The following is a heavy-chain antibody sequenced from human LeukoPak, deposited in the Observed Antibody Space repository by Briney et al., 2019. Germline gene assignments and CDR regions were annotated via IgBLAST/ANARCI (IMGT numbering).Heavy chain of an antibody. V-gene: IGHV3-48*03. Sequence: PGGSLRLSCAASGFTFSSFEMNWVRQAPGKGLEWVSYISSSGSIIYYADFVKGRSTVSRDNAKNSLDLQMNSLRVEDTAVYYCARDTSPTHWGQGTLVTVSS. CDR2: ISSSGSII. J-gene: IGHJ4*02. CDR3: ARDTSPTH. CDR1: GFTFSSFE. D-gene: IGHD3-16*01.